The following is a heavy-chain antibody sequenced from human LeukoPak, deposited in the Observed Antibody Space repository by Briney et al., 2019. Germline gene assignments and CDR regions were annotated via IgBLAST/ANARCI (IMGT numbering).Heavy chain of an antibody. Sequence: GRSLRLSCAASGFTFSSYAMHWVRQAPGKGLEWVAVISYDGSNKYYADSVKGRFTISRDNSKNTLYLQMNSLRAEDTAVYYCASGGTTPTSFDYWGQGTLVTVSS. CDR1: GFTFSSYA. CDR3: ASGGTTPTSFDY. J-gene: IGHJ4*02. D-gene: IGHD4-11*01. CDR2: ISYDGSNK. V-gene: IGHV3-30*04.